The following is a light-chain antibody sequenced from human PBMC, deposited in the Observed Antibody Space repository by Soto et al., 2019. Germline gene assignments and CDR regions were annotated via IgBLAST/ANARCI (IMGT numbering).Light chain of an antibody. CDR1: SSNIGTYT. CDR3: ASWDDNLNGGV. V-gene: IGLV1-44*01. J-gene: IGLJ3*02. Sequence: QSVLTQSPSASGTPGQRVTISCSGTSSNIGTYTVNWYQQLPGTAPKLLIYTDYQRPSGVPDRFSGSKSGTSASLAINGLHSEDEADYYCASWDDNLNGGVFGGGTKVTVL. CDR2: TDY.